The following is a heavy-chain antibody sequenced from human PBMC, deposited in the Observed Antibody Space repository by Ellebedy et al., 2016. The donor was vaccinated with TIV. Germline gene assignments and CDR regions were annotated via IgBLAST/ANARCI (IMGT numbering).Heavy chain of an antibody. Sequence: AASVKVSCKVSGYSLIELSMNWMRQVPGQGLEWMGGFDPENGETTYSQKFQGRVTMTEDTSTETSYMELSSLRPEDTALYFCATDSCKLPLVMVTSVHVFDIWGQGTMVTVSS. CDR3: ATDSCKLPLVMVTSVHVFDI. J-gene: IGHJ3*02. V-gene: IGHV1-24*01. CDR1: GYSLIELS. CDR2: FDPENGET. D-gene: IGHD2-21*02.